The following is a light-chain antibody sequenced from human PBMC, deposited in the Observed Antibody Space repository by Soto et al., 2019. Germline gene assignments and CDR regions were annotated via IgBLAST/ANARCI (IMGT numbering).Light chain of an antibody. CDR3: QHRSSWPLS. V-gene: IGKV3-11*01. CDR2: DAS. J-gene: IGKJ4*01. CDR1: QSVTIK. Sequence: VVLTQSPATLSLSPGDRATLSCRASQSVTIKLAWYQQRPGQAPRLLIYDASTRATGIPARFSGIGSGTDFTLTISSLEPEDFAVYFCQHRSSWPLSFGGGTKVEI.